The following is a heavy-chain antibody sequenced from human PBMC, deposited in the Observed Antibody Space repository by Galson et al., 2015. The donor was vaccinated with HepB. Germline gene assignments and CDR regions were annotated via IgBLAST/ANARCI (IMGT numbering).Heavy chain of an antibody. J-gene: IGHJ5*02. CDR3: ARFGYCSSTSCYGGFDP. Sequence: SLRLSCAASGFTFSSYSMNWVRQAPGKGLEWVSYISSSSTIYYADSVKGRFTISRDNAKNSLYLQMNSLRDEDTAVYYCARFGYCSSTSCYGGFDPWGQGTLVTVSS. D-gene: IGHD2-2*03. CDR1: GFTFSSYS. V-gene: IGHV3-48*02. CDR2: ISSSSTI.